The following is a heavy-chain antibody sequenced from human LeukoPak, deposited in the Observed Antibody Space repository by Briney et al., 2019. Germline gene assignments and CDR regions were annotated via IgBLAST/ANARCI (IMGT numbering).Heavy chain of an antibody. Sequence: GGSLRLTCAASGFTVSSNYMSWVRQAPGKGLEWVSVIYSGGSTYYADSVKGRFTISRHNSKNTLYLQMNSLRAEDTAVYYCAREDSSLGKGGLGYWGQGTLVTVSS. CDR3: AREDSSLGKGGLGY. V-gene: IGHV3-53*04. D-gene: IGHD3-22*01. J-gene: IGHJ4*02. CDR2: IYSGGST. CDR1: GFTVSSNY.